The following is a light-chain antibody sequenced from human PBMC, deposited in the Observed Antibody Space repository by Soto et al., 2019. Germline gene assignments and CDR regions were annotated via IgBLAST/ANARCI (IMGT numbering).Light chain of an antibody. CDR3: QTWDTGTWV. J-gene: IGLJ3*02. Sequence: QLVLTQSPSVSASLGASVKLTCTLSSGHSSYAIAWHQQQPEKGPRYLMKLNSDGSHTKGDGIPDRFSGSSSGAERYLTISSLQSEDEADYYCQTWDTGTWVFGGGTKLTVL. CDR1: SGHSSYA. V-gene: IGLV4-69*01. CDR2: LNSDGSH.